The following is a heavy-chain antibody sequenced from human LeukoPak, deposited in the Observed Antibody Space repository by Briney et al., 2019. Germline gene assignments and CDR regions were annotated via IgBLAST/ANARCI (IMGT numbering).Heavy chain of an antibody. CDR1: GFTFSSYA. J-gene: IGHJ4*02. V-gene: IGHV3-30*04. D-gene: IGHD5-12*01. CDR3: ARDANGYSGYDPFDY. CDR2: ISYDGSNK. Sequence: GRSLRLSCAASGFTFSSYAMHWVRQAPGKGLEWVAVISYDGSNKYYADSVKGRFTISRDNSKNSLYLQMNSLRAEDTAVYYCARDANGYSGYDPFDYWGQGTLVTVSS.